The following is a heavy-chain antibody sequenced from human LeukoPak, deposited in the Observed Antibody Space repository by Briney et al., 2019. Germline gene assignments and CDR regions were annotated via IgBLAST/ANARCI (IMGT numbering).Heavy chain of an antibody. V-gene: IGHV4-34*01. CDR2: INHSGST. J-gene: IGHJ4*02. CDR3: ARYSLDGYYFDY. CDR1: GGSFSGYY. D-gene: IGHD2-21*01. Sequence: SETLSLTCAVYGGSFSGYYWSWIRQPPGKGLEWIGEINHSGSTNYNPSLKSRVTISVDTSKNQFSLKLSSVTAADTAVYYCARYSLDGYYFDYWGQGTLVTVSS.